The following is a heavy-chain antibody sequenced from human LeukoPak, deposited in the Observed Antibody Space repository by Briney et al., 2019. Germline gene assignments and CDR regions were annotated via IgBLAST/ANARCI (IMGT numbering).Heavy chain of an antibody. V-gene: IGHV3-23*01. CDR2: ISGSGGST. J-gene: IGHJ1*01. D-gene: IGHD6-19*01. Sequence: PGGSLRLSCAASGFTFSNYAMSWVRQAPGKGLEWVSVISGSGGSTYYADSVKGRFTISRDNSKNTLYLQMNSLRAEDTAVYYCAKDPAVAGTAQYFQHWGQGTLVTVSS. CDR3: AKDPAVAGTAQYFQH. CDR1: GFTFSNYA.